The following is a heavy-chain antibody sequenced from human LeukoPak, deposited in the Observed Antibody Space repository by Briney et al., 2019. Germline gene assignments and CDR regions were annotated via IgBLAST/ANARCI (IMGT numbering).Heavy chain of an antibody. J-gene: IGHJ4*02. CDR3: AKVYPNYYDSSGYEDY. Sequence: GGSLRLSCAASGFTFSSCTMSWVRQAPGKGLEWVSAISGSGGSTYYADSVKGRFTISRDNSKNTLYLQMNSLRAEDTAVYYCAKVYPNYYDSSGYEDYWGQGTLVTVSS. V-gene: IGHV3-23*01. CDR2: ISGSGGST. CDR1: GFTFSSCT. D-gene: IGHD3-22*01.